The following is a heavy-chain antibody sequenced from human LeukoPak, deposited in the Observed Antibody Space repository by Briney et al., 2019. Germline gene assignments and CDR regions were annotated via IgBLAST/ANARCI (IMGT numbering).Heavy chain of an antibody. CDR3: AKESSSGSADI. J-gene: IGHJ3*02. CDR1: GFTFSTSW. CDR2: INPDGSST. D-gene: IGHD3-22*01. Sequence: GGSLRLSCAASGFTFSTSWMHWVRQAPGKGLVWVSRINPDGSSTNYADSVKGRFTISRDNSKNTLYLQMNSLRAEDTAVYYCAKESSSGSADIWGQGTMVTVSS. V-gene: IGHV3-74*01.